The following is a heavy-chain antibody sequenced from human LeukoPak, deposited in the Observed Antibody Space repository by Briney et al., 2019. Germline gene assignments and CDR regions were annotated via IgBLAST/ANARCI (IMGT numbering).Heavy chain of an antibody. D-gene: IGHD4-17*01. V-gene: IGHV3-23*01. CDR2: ISGSGGST. CDR1: GFTFSSYA. J-gene: IGHJ4*02. CDR3: AKASDYGYYYFDY. Sequence: GGSLGLSCAASGFTFSSYAMSWVRQAPGKGLEWVSAISGSGGSTYYADSVKGRFTISRDNSKNTLYLQMNSLRAEDTAVYYCAKASDYGYYYFDYWGQGALVTVSS.